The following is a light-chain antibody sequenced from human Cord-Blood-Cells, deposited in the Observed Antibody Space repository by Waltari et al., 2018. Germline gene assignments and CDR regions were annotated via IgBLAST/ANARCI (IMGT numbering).Light chain of an antibody. V-gene: IGLV1-44*01. Sequence: QALLTHPPPAPGTPGQWLSLSCSRSTSNHRRNTQHCSQPLPGTAPKLPIYSNNQRPSGVPDRFSGSKSGTSASLAISGLQSEDEADYYCAAWDDSLNARVFGGGTKLTVL. CDR3: AAWDDSLNARV. CDR2: SNN. J-gene: IGLJ3*02. CDR1: TSNHRRNT.